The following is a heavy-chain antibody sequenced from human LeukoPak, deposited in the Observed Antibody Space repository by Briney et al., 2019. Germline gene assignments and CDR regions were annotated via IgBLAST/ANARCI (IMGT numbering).Heavy chain of an antibody. CDR1: GYTFTSYD. D-gene: IGHD3-10*01. Sequence: ASVKVSCKASGYTFTSYDINWVRQATGQGLEWMGWMNPNSGNTGYAQKFQGRVTMTRNTSISTAYMELSSLRSEDTAVYYCARGRGGQWFGELLGENWFDPWGQGTLVTVSS. J-gene: IGHJ5*02. CDR2: MNPNSGNT. V-gene: IGHV1-8*01. CDR3: ARGRGGQWFGELLGENWFDP.